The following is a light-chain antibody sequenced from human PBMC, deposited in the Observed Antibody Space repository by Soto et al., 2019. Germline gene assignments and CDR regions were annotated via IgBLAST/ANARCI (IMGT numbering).Light chain of an antibody. CDR3: QQYGSSGT. V-gene: IGKV3-11*01. J-gene: IGKJ1*01. Sequence: EIVLTQSPATLSLSPGERATLSCRASQSVSSYLAWYQQKPGQAPRLLIYDASNRATGIPARFGGSGSGTDFTLTISRLEPEDFAVYYCQQYGSSGTFGQGTKVDIK. CDR1: QSVSSY. CDR2: DAS.